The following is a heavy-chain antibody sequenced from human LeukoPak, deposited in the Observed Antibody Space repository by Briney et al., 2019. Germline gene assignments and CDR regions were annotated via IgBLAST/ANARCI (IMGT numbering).Heavy chain of an antibody. Sequence: PGGSLRLSCAASGLVFGKYAMAWVRQAPGKGLECVSIISDDSSFTYYLDSVKGRSTIFRENSKNTLYLHMNSLKAEDTAVYYCAKGRCSGPGCDSFDYWGQGTLVTVSS. D-gene: IGHD5-12*01. J-gene: IGHJ4*02. CDR3: AKGRCSGPGCDSFDY. CDR2: ISDDSSFT. V-gene: IGHV3-23*01. CDR1: GLVFGKYA.